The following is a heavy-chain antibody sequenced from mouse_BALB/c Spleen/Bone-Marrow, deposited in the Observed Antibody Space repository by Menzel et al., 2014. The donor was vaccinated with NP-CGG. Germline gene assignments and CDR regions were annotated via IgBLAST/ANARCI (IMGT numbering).Heavy chain of an antibody. CDR2: IWGDGST. CDR3: ARDLGGYAMDY. Sequence: VQGVESGPGLVAPSQSLSITCTVSGFSLTSYGVNWVRQPPGKGLEWLGMIWGDGSTDYNSALKSRLSISKDNSKSQVFLKMNSLQTDDTARYYCARDLGGYAMDYWGQGTSVTVSS. D-gene: IGHD4-1*01. J-gene: IGHJ4*01. V-gene: IGHV2-6-7*01. CDR1: GFSLTSYG.